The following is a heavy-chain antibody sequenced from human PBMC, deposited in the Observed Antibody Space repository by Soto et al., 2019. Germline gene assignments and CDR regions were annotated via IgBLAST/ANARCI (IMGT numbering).Heavy chain of an antibody. V-gene: IGHV1-69*01. J-gene: IGHJ4*02. CDR1: RGTFPHYA. CDR3: ARDSAGYYSDFDY. CDR2: IMPYFGSG. Sequence: QVYLVQAGAEVKKPGSSVKVSCKALRGTFPHYACSWVRQAPGQGREWVGVIMPYFGSGHYALKFQGRINSNEDETTSSVYLELTSRGAEDMAVYDYARDSAGYYSDFDYWGQGTPVTVSS. D-gene: IGHD2-15*01.